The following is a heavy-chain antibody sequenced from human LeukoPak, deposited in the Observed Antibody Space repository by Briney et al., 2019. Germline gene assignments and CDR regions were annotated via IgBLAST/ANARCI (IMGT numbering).Heavy chain of an antibody. V-gene: IGHV4-59*01. CDR1: GGSISSYY. J-gene: IGHJ4*02. D-gene: IGHD1-26*01. CDR2: IYYSGST. Sequence: SETLSLTCTVSGGSISSYYWSWIRQPPGKGLEWIGYIYYSGSTNYNPSLKRRVTISLDTSKNQFSLKLSSVTAADTAVYYCARGKDSGSYYRFGKYYFDYWGQGTLVTVSS. CDR3: ARGKDSGSYYRFGKYYFDY.